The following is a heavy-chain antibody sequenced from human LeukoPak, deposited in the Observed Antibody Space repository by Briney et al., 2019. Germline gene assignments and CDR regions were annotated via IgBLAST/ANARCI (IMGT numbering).Heavy chain of an antibody. CDR3: ARVDYGDFIGY. V-gene: IGHV1-69*04. CDR2: IIPILGIA. J-gene: IGHJ4*02. D-gene: IGHD4-17*01. CDR1: GGTFNSYA. Sequence: SVNVSCKASGGTFNSYAISWVRQAPGQGLEWMGRIIPILGIANYAQKFQGRVTITADKSTSTAYMELSRLRSEDTAVYYCARVDYGDFIGYWGQGTLVTVSS.